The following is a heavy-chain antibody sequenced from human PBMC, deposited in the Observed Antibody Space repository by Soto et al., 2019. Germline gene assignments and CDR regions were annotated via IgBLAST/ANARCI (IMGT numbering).Heavy chain of an antibody. J-gene: IGHJ4*02. D-gene: IGHD6-13*01. CDR2: SHQSGDT. CDR1: GVSISSHDW. Sequence: QVQLQESGPGLVKPSGTLSLTCAVSGVSISSHDWWTWVRQPPGKGLEWIGESHQSGDTNYNSSLESRVTTSVDKSKNQFSLKLGSVTVADTAVYYCATKGRSTFYWGQGTLVTVSS. V-gene: IGHV4-4*02. CDR3: ATKGRSTFY.